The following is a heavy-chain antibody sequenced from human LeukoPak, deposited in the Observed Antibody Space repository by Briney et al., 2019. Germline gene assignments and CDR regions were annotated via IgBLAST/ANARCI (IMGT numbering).Heavy chain of an antibody. D-gene: IGHD3-10*01. CDR3: ARDSRARGAFDI. J-gene: IGHJ3*02. Sequence: GGSLRLSCAASGFTFASYAMSWVRQAPGKGLEWVSVIGDSGSTTYYADPVKGRFTISRDNSKNTLYLQMNSLRAEDTAVYYCARDSRARGAFDIWGQGTMVTVSS. CDR1: GFTFASYA. V-gene: IGHV3-23*01. CDR2: IGDSGSTT.